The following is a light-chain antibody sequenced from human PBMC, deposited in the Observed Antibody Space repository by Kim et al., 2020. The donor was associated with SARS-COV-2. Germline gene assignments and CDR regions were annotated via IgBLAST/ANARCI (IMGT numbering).Light chain of an antibody. CDR1: SLRSYY. CDR2: GKN. CDR3: NSRDSNNNVL. Sequence: VALGQTVRITCQGDSLRSYYETWYQQKPGQAPILVIYGKNNRPSGIPDRFSCSSSGNTASLTITGTQAGDEADYYCNSRDSNNNVLFGGGTQLTVL. J-gene: IGLJ2*01. V-gene: IGLV3-19*01.